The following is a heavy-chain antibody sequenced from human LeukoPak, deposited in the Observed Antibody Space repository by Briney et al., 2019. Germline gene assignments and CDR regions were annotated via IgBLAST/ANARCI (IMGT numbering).Heavy chain of an antibody. Sequence: GGSLRLSCAASGFTFSDYYMSWIRRAPGKGLEWVSYISSSGSTIYYADSVKGRFTISRDNAKNSLYLQMNSLRAEDTAVYYCAGGDYDILTGTWGAFDIWGQGTMVTVSS. CDR2: ISSSGSTI. J-gene: IGHJ3*02. V-gene: IGHV3-11*01. CDR3: AGGDYDILTGTWGAFDI. D-gene: IGHD3-9*01. CDR1: GFTFSDYY.